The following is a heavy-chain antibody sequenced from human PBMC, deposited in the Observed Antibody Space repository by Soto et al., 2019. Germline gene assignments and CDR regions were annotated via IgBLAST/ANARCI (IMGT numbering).Heavy chain of an antibody. J-gene: IGHJ4*03. CDR2: INPGNDGA. CDR1: GYTFTGYY. D-gene: IGHD3-10*01. CDR3: ARRGITLIRGINVRYFDY. Sequence: ASVKVSCKASGYTFTGYYMHWVRQAPGQRLEWLGGINPGNDGARYSQKFQGRVTITRDTSATTAYMELSSLTSEDTAVYYCARRGITLIRGINVRYFDYWGQGTLVTVSS. V-gene: IGHV1-3*01.